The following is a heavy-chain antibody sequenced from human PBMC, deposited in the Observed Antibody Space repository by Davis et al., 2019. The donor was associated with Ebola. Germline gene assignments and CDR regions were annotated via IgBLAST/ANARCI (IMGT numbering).Heavy chain of an antibody. CDR1: GGSISSSSYY. V-gene: IGHV4-39*01. CDR2: IYYSGST. Sequence: SETLSLTCTVSGGSISSSSYYWGWIRQPPGKGLEWIGSIYYSGSTYYNPSLKSRVTISVDTSKNQFSLKLSSVTAADTAVYYCASLNYYDSSGYSRDPRAYFDYWGQGTLVTVSS. CDR3: ASLNYYDSSGYSRDPRAYFDY. D-gene: IGHD3-22*01. J-gene: IGHJ4*02.